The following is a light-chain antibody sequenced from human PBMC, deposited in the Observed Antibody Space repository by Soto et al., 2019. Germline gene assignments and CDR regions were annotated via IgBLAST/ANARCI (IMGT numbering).Light chain of an antibody. CDR1: QSVAGN. J-gene: IGKJ4*01. CDR3: QQYNKWPLT. V-gene: IGKV3-15*01. Sequence: EIVMTQSPATLSVSPGERATLSCRASQSVAGNLAWYQQNPGQAPRLLIYGASTRATGLPTRFSGGGSGTEFTLTISSLQSEDFVIYYCQQYNKWPLTFGGGTTVEIK. CDR2: GAS.